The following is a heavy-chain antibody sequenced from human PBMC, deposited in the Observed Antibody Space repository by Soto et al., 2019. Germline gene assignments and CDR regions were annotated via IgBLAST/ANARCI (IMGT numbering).Heavy chain of an antibody. V-gene: IGHV4-39*01. CDR2: IYYSGST. Sequence: SETLSLTCTVSGGSISSSSFHWGWIRQPPGKGLEWIGSIYYSGSTYYSPSLKSRVTISVDTSKNQFSLKLSSVTAADTAVYYCAICERAAGTDWWFYSWGQGSLVPVSS. CDR3: AICERAAGTDWWFYS. D-gene: IGHD6-13*01. J-gene: IGHJ5*01. CDR1: GGSISSSSFH.